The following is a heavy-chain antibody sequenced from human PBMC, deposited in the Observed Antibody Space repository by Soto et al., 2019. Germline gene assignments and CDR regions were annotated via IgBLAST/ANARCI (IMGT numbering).Heavy chain of an antibody. CDR3: ARGRYYYAGSGSPAYDAFDI. CDR1: GFTVSSNY. CDR2: IYSGGST. D-gene: IGHD3-22*01. Sequence: EVQLVESGGGLIQPGGSLRLSCAASGFTVSSNYMSWVRQAPGKGLEWVSVIYSGGSTYYADSGKGRFTISSDNSKITLYLQMNSLRAEDSAVYYCARGRYYYAGSGSPAYDAFDIWGQGTMVTVSS. J-gene: IGHJ3*02. V-gene: IGHV3-53*01.